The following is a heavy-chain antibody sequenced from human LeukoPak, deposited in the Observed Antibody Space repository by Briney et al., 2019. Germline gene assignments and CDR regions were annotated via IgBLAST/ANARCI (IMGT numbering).Heavy chain of an antibody. Sequence: GGSLRLSCAASGFTFSSSAMSWVRQAPGKGLEWVSAISNNGGYTYYADSVKGRFTISRDNSKNTLYPQMNSLRAEDTAVYYCARGKRQLVLDYYYYYGMDVWGQGTTVTVSS. V-gene: IGHV3-23*01. CDR3: ARGKRQLVLDYYYYYGMDV. J-gene: IGHJ6*02. CDR2: ISNNGGYT. D-gene: IGHD6-6*01. CDR1: GFTFSSSA.